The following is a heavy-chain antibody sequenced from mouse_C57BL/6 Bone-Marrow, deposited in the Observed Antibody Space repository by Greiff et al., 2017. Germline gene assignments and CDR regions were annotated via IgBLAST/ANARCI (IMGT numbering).Heavy chain of an antibody. J-gene: IGHJ1*03. Sequence: VKLQQSGPGLVQPSQSLSITCTVSGFSLTSYGVHWVRQSPGKGLEWLGVIWSGGSTDYNAAFISRLSISKDNSKSQVFFKMNSLQADYTAIYYSARNYYGSSRYFDVWGTGTTVTVSS. CDR3: ARNYYGSSRYFDV. CDR1: GFSLTSYG. V-gene: IGHV2-2*01. D-gene: IGHD1-1*01. CDR2: IWSGGST.